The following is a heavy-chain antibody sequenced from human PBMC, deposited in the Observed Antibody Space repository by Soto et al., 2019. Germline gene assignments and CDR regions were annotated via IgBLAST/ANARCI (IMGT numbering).Heavy chain of an antibody. CDR1: DGSISGYY. V-gene: IGHV4-4*07. Sequence: QVQLQESGPGLVKPSETLSLICSVSDGSISGYYWSWIRQSAGKGLEWIGRIYISGHTNYNPSLKSRVPMSIDTSKNQFSLNLRSATAADTAVYYCARVASGWTHYFDYWGQGTLVTVSS. CDR3: ARVASGWTHYFDY. J-gene: IGHJ4*02. D-gene: IGHD6-19*01. CDR2: IYISGHT.